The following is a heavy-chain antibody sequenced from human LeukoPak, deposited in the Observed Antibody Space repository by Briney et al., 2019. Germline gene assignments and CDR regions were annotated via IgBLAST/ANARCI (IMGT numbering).Heavy chain of an antibody. Sequence: PSETLSLTCTVSGGSISSSSYYWGWIRQPPGKGLEWIGSIYYSGSTYYNPSLKSRVTISVDTSKNQFSLKLSSVTAADTAVYYCARHFGGQGGYQLLTGHWFDPWGQGTLATVSS. CDR3: ARHFGGQGGYQLLTGHWFDP. J-gene: IGHJ5*02. CDR1: GGSISSSSYY. D-gene: IGHD2-2*01. CDR2: IYYSGST. V-gene: IGHV4-39*01.